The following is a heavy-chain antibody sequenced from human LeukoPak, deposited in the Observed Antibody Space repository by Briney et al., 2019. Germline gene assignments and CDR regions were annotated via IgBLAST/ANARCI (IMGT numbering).Heavy chain of an antibody. D-gene: IGHD6-19*01. J-gene: IGHJ5*02. CDR2: IKQGGSEK. V-gene: IGHV3-7*01. Sequence: GGSLRLSCAASGFTFSSYWMSWVRQAPGKGLEWVANIKQGGSEKYYVDSVKGRFTISRDNAKNSLYLQMDSLRAEDTAVYHCAKDWGSGGWYNYFDPWGQGTLVTVSS. CDR3: AKDWGSGGWYNYFDP. CDR1: GFTFSSYW.